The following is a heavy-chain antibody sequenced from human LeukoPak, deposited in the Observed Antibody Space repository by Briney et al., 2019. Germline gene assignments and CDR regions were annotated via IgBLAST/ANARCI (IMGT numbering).Heavy chain of an antibody. J-gene: IGHJ4*02. V-gene: IGHV5-51*01. CDR3: ARLSSSWLAVDS. CDR1: GYSFSSYW. D-gene: IGHD6-13*01. CDR2: IYPGDSDA. Sequence: PGESLKISCKGSGYSFSSYWIGWVRQMPGKGLEWMGIIYPGDSDARYSPSLEGQVTISVDKSISTAYLQWSSLKASDTAMYYCARLSSSWLAVDSWRQGTLVTVSS.